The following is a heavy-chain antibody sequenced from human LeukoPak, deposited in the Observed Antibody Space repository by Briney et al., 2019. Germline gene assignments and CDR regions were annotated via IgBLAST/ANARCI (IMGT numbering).Heavy chain of an antibody. J-gene: IGHJ6*02. CDR2: INHSGST. V-gene: IGHV4-34*01. CDR3: ARLDRSPLYHYYGMDV. CDR1: GGSFSGYY. D-gene: IGHD3-22*01. Sequence: SETLSLTCAVYGGSFSGYYWSWIRQPPGKGLEWIGEINHSGSTNYNPSLKSRVTISVDTSKNQFSLKLSSVTAADTAVYYCARLDRSPLYHYYGMDVWAPGTTVTVSS.